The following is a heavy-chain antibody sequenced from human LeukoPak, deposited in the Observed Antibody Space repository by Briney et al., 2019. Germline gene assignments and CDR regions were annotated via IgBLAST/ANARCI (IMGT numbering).Heavy chain of an antibody. CDR3: ARIYSGSHYS. D-gene: IGHD1-26*01. CDR2: ISYDGNNQ. V-gene: IGHV3-30*14. CDR1: GFTFSSYA. J-gene: IGHJ4*02. Sequence: GGSLRLSCAASGFTFSSYAMHWVRQAPGKGLEWVAIISYDGNNQYYADSVKGRFTISRDTSKNTLYLQMNSLRAEDTAVYYCARIYSGSHYSWGQGTLVTISS.